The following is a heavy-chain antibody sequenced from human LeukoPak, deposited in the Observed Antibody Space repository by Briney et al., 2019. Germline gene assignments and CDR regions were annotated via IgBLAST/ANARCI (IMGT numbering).Heavy chain of an antibody. V-gene: IGHV4-4*07. D-gene: IGHD2-15*01. CDR1: GGTINNYY. CDR2: IYTRGST. CDR3: ARGRYCSADICPGGDAFDI. Sequence: PSETLSLTCTVSGGTINNYYWSWIRQPAGKGLEWIGRIYTRGSTNYNPSLKSRVTILVDTSKNQFSLKLSSVTAADTAVYYCARGRYCSADICPGGDAFDIWGQGTMVSVSS. J-gene: IGHJ3*02.